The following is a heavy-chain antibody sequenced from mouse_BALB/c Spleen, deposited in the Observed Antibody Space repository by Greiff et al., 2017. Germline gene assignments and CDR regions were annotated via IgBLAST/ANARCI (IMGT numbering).Heavy chain of an antibody. CDR3: ARGTTVVGS. CDR1: GYSITSGYY. CDR2: ISYDGSN. D-gene: IGHD1-1*01. J-gene: IGHJ3*01. V-gene: IGHV3-6*02. Sequence: VQLQQSGPGLVKPSQSLSLTCSVTGYSITSGYYWNWIRQFPGNKLEWMGYISYDGSNNYNPSLKNRISITRDTSKNQFFLKLNSVTTEDTATYYCARGTTVVGSWGQGTLVTVSA.